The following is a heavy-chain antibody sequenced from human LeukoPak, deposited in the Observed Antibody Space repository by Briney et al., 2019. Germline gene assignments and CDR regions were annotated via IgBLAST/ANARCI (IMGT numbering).Heavy chain of an antibody. J-gene: IGHJ5*02. CDR2: INPNSGGT. CDR1: GYTFTSYY. D-gene: IGHD5-24*01. V-gene: IGHV1-2*02. Sequence: ASVKVSCKASGYTFTSYYMHWVRQAPGQGLEWMGWINPNSGGTNYAQKFQGRVTMTRDTSISTAYMELSSLRSEDTAVYYCARDGYNPQNEYNWFDPWGQGTLVTVSS. CDR3: ARDGYNPQNEYNWFDP.